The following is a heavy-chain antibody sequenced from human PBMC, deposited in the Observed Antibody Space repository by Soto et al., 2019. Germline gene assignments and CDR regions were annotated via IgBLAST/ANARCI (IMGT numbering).Heavy chain of an antibody. CDR2: LHSGGDT. Sequence: EVQLVESGGGLVQPGGSLRLSCVASGIPVSSNYMTWVRQAPGKGLEWVSVLHSGGDTYYANSVKGRFTISRHDSTNTVFRQMNSLTAEDTAVYYCARDGPYYYASRMDVWGQGTTGTVSS. D-gene: IGHD3-10*01. V-gene: IGHV3-53*04. CDR3: ARDGPYYYASRMDV. CDR1: GIPVSSNY. J-gene: IGHJ6*02.